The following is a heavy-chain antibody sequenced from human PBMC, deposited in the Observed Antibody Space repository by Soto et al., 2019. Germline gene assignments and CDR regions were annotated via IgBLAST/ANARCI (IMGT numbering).Heavy chain of an antibody. CDR2: IIPIFGTA. V-gene: IGHV1-69*13. CDR3: ARNREQIVVVAAFDI. Sequence: SVKVSCKASGGTFSSYAISWVRQAPGQGLEWMGGIIPIFGTANYAQKFQGRVTITADESTSTAYMELSSLRSEDTAVYYCARNREQIVVVAAFDIWGQGTMVTVSS. J-gene: IGHJ3*02. CDR1: GGTFSSYA. D-gene: IGHD3-22*01.